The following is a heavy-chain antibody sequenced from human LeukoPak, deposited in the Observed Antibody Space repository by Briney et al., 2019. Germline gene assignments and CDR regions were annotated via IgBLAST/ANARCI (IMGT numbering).Heavy chain of an antibody. Sequence: GGSLRLSCAASGFPFINSAVHWVRQAPGKGLEYVSGISRYGDDTYYADSVKGRFTISRDNSKNTLYLQMGSLRTDDMAVYYCARGXVWHQLAVEYWGQGTLVTXSS. CDR3: ARGXVWHQLAVEY. D-gene: IGHD6-13*01. CDR1: GFPFINSA. V-gene: IGHV3-64*02. CDR2: ISRYGDDT. J-gene: IGHJ4*02.